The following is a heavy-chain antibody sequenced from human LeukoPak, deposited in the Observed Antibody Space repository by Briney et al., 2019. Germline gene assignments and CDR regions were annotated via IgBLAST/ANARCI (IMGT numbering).Heavy chain of an antibody. D-gene: IGHD3-3*01. V-gene: IGHV3-23*01. CDR1: GFTFSIYA. J-gene: IGHJ4*02. CDR3: AKDIDYDFWSGYPFDY. CDR2: ISGSGGSR. Sequence: PGGVLRISCAAPGFTFSIYAMSWVRPAPGKGLEWGSSISGSGGSRYYAESVKGRFTISRDNSKNTLYLQMSSLRADDTAIYYCAKDIDYDFWSGYPFDYWGQGTLVTVSS.